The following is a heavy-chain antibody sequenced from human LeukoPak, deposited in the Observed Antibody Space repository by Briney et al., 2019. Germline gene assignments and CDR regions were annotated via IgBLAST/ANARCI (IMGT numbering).Heavy chain of an antibody. CDR1: GYTFTSYY. CDR2: INPSGGST. J-gene: IGHJ4*02. D-gene: IGHD1-26*01. CDR3: ARVGLKWELPFDY. Sequence: ASVTVSCTASGYTFTSYYMHWVRQAPGQGLEWMGIINPSGGSTSYAQKFQGRVTMTRDTSTSTVYMELSSLRSEDTAVYYCARVGLKWELPFDYWGQGTLVTVSS. V-gene: IGHV1-46*01.